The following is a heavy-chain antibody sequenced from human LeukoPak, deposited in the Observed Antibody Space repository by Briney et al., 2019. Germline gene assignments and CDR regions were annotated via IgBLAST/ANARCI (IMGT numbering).Heavy chain of an antibody. D-gene: IGHD1-1*01. CDR1: GFTFRHYW. Sequence: GGSLRLSCAVSGFTFRHYWMSWVRQAPGKGLEWVANIKQDGSEKYYVDSVKGRFTISRDNAKNSLYLQMDSLRAEDTAVYHCATDSPETAAFDYWGQGTLVTVSS. V-gene: IGHV3-7*01. CDR3: ATDSPETAAFDY. J-gene: IGHJ4*02. CDR2: IKQDGSEK.